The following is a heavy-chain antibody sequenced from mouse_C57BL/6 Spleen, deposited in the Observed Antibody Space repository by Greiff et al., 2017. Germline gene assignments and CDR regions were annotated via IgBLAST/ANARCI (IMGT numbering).Heavy chain of an antibody. Sequence: VQGVESGAELARPGASVKLSCKASGYTFTSYGISWVKQRTGQGLEWIGEIYPRSGNTYYNEKFKGKATLTADKSSSTAYMELRSLTSEDSAVYFCARGPYYGSSYDYAMDYWGQGTSVTVSS. CDR2: IYPRSGNT. D-gene: IGHD1-1*01. CDR1: GYTFTSYG. V-gene: IGHV1-81*01. CDR3: ARGPYYGSSYDYAMDY. J-gene: IGHJ4*01.